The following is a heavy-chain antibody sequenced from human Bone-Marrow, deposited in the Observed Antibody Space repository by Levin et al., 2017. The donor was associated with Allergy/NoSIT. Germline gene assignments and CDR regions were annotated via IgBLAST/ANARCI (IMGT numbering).Heavy chain of an antibody. J-gene: IGHJ5*02. CDR1: GFTFNSYT. CDR2: IGGSGGKT. CDR3: ANRQASGGLGDCGGHDLS. D-gene: IGHD2-21*01. V-gene: IGHV3-23*01. Sequence: TGGSLRLSCAAFGFTFNSYTMTWVRQPPGKGLEWVSTIGGSGGKTDYADSVKGRFTISRDSSKFTLFLQMNSLSVDDTAISYCANRQASGGLGDCGGHDLSWGRGTLVTVSS.